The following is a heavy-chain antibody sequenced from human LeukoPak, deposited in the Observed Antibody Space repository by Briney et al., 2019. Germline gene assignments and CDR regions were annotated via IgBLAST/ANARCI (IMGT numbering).Heavy chain of an antibody. D-gene: IGHD3-16*01. Sequence: ASVKVSCKASGYTFTGYYMHWVRQAPGQGLEWMGWINPNSGGTNYAQKFQGRVTMTRDTSISTAHMELSRLRSDDTAVYYCAREKFGAPLGFDYWGQGTLVTVSS. CDR3: AREKFGAPLGFDY. CDR2: INPNSGGT. CDR1: GYTFTGYY. V-gene: IGHV1-2*02. J-gene: IGHJ4*02.